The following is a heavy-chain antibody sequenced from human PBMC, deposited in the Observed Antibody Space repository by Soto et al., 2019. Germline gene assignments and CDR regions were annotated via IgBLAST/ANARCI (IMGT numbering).Heavy chain of an antibody. D-gene: IGHD3-3*01. CDR3: AKDGSGDSLYVPGDY. J-gene: IGHJ4*02. V-gene: IGHV3-30*18. Sequence: QVQLVETGGGVVQPGRSLTLSCVASGFTFSNYGMHWVRLAPGKGLEWVAVISIEGNHKYYANYVKSRFTISRDNYKSTDYLQRISLSAEDTAVYYCAKDGSGDSLYVPGDYWGQGTLVTVSS. CDR2: ISIEGNHK. CDR1: GFTFSNYG.